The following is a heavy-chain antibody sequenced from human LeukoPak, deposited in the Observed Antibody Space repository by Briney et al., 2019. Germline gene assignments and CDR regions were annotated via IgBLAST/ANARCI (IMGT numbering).Heavy chain of an antibody. CDR2: INSNSGGT. D-gene: IGHD2-21*01. Sequence: ASVKVSCKASGYTFTDHYMQWLRQAPGQGLEWMGWINSNSGGTVLAQKFQDRITMTRDTSISTVYMELSRLSSDDTAVYYCARDTSLLGWFDPWGQGTLVTVSS. CDR3: ARDTSLLGWFDP. V-gene: IGHV1-2*02. CDR1: GYTFTDHY. J-gene: IGHJ5*02.